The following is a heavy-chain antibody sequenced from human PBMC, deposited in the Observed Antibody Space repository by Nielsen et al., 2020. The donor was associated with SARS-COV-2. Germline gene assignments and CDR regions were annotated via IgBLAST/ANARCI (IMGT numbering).Heavy chain of an antibody. Sequence: GGSLRLSCVASGFTFSGSAMHWVRQASGKGLEWLGRIRSYANEYATAYAASVKGRFTISRDDSKNTAYLQMNSLKTEDTAVYYCARTLRTEFLTHLDYWGQGTLVTVSS. V-gene: IGHV3-73*01. CDR3: ARTLRTEFLTHLDY. D-gene: IGHD3-10*01. CDR2: IRSYANEYAT. CDR1: GFTFSGSA. J-gene: IGHJ4*02.